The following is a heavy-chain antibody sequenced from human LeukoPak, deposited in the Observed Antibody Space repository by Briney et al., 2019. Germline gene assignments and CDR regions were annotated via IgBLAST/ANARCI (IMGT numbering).Heavy chain of an antibody. J-gene: IGHJ6*03. V-gene: IGHV3-48*03. Sequence: GGSLRLSCAASGFTFSSYEMNWVRQAPGKGLEWVSYISSSGSTIYYADSVKGRFTISRDNAKNSLYLQMNSLGAEDTAVYYCAREGLFMDVWGKGTTVTISS. CDR3: AREGLFMDV. CDR1: GFTFSSYE. CDR2: ISSSGSTI.